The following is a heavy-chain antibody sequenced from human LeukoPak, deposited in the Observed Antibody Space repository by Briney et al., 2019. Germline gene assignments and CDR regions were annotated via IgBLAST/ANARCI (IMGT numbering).Heavy chain of an antibody. CDR1: GYTFTGYY. Sequence: ASVKVSCKASGYTFTGYYMHWVRQAPGQGLEWMGWINPNSGGTNYAQKFQGRVTMTRDTSISTAYMELSRLRSDDTAVYYCARVGPLRAVAGTCFDYWGQGTLVTVSS. CDR2: INPNSGGT. V-gene: IGHV1-2*02. J-gene: IGHJ4*02. D-gene: IGHD6-19*01. CDR3: ARVGPLRAVAGTCFDY.